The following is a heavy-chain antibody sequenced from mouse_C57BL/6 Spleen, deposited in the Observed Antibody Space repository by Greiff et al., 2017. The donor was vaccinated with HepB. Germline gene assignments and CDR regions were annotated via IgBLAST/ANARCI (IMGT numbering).Heavy chain of an antibody. CDR2: IDPNSGGT. V-gene: IGHV1-72*01. Sequence: QVQLKQPGAELVKPGASVKLSCKASGYTFTSYWMHWVKQRPGRGLEWIGRIDPNSGGTKYNEKFKSKATLTVDKPSSTAYMQLSSLTSEDSAVYYCAIHYYGSSYFAYWGQGTLVTVSA. CDR1: GYTFTSYW. D-gene: IGHD1-1*01. CDR3: AIHYYGSSYFAY. J-gene: IGHJ3*01.